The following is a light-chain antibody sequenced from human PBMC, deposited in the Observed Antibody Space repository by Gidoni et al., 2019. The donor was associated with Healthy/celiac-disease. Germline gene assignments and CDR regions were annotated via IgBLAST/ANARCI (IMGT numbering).Light chain of an antibody. Sequence: SDELTQPPSVSVSPGQTASITCSGDKWGDKYACWYQQKPGQSPVLVIYQDSKRPSGIPERFSGSNSGNTATLTISGTQAMDAADYYCQAWDSSTGVFGTGTKVTVL. CDR1: KWGDKY. CDR2: QDS. J-gene: IGLJ1*01. V-gene: IGLV3-1*01. CDR3: QAWDSSTGV.